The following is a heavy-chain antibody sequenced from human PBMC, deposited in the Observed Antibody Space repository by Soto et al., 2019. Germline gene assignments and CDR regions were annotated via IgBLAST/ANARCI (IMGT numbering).Heavy chain of an antibody. CDR3: ARDIRGYGMDV. Sequence: PGGSLRLSCAASGFDFSDYYMSWSRLAPGKGLEWISYISDSGSHLYYADSVKGRFSISRDNARKSVYLQMNNLRADDTALYFCARDIRGYGMDVWGQGTTVTVSS. J-gene: IGHJ6*02. D-gene: IGHD3-10*01. CDR1: GFDFSDYY. CDR2: ISDSGSHL. V-gene: IGHV3-11*01.